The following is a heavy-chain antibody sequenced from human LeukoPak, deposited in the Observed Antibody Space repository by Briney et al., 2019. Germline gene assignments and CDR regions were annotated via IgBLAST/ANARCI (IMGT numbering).Heavy chain of an antibody. V-gene: IGHV1-69*13. CDR1: GGTFSSYA. Sequence: ASVKVSCKASGGTFSSYAISWVRQAPGQGLEWMGGIIPIFGTANYAQKFQGRVTITADESTSTAYMELSSLRSEDTAVYYCAREGESAEYSSSVATGFDPWGQGTLVTVSS. CDR2: IIPIFGTA. J-gene: IGHJ5*02. CDR3: AREGESAEYSSSVATGFDP. D-gene: IGHD6-6*01.